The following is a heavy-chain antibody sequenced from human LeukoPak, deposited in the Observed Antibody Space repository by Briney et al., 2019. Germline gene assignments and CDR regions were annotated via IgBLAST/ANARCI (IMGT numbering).Heavy chain of an antibody. D-gene: IGHD6-13*01. CDR3: AREGSAARSPYFDY. Sequence: SETLSLTCTVSGGSISSGDYYRSWIRQPPGKGLKWIGYIYYSGSTNYSPSLRSRVTISVDTSKNQFSLKLNSVTAADTAVYYCAREGSAARSPYFDYWGQGTLVTVSS. V-gene: IGHV4-61*08. CDR2: IYYSGST. J-gene: IGHJ4*02. CDR1: GGSISSGDYY.